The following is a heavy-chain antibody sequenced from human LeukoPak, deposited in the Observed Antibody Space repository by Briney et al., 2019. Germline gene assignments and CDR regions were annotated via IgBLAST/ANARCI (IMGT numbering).Heavy chain of an antibody. D-gene: IGHD2-15*01. CDR2: ISAYNGNT. V-gene: IGHV1-18*01. J-gene: IGHJ5*02. CDR3: ARDHVAATLGGFDP. CDR1: GYTFTSYG. Sequence: GASVKVSCTASGYTFTSYGISWVRQAPGQGLEWMGWISAYNGNTNYAQKLQGRVTMTTDASTSTAFMELRSLRSDDTAVYYCARDHVAATLGGFDPWGQGTLVTVSS.